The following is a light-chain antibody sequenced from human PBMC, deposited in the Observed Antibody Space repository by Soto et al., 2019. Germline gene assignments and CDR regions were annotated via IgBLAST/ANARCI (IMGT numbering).Light chain of an antibody. CDR2: DAS. V-gene: IGKV3-11*01. CDR1: QSVSSY. Sequence: EIVLTQSPATLSLSPGARATLSCRASQSVSSYLAWYQQKPGQAPRLLIYDASDRATGIPGRFSGSGSGTDFTLSISSIEPEDFAVYYCQQRSNWPPITFGQGTLLEIK. CDR3: QQRSNWPPIT. J-gene: IGKJ5*01.